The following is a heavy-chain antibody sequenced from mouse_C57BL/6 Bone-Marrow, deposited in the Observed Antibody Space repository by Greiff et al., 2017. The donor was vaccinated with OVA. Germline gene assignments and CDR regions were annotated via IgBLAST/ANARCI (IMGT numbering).Heavy chain of an antibody. J-gene: IGHJ4*01. V-gene: IGHV5-6*01. CDR2: ISSGGSYT. CDR1: GFTFSSYG. CDR3: ARHEFITTVVAYEPYAMDY. Sequence: EVKVVESGGDLVKPGGSLKLSCAASGFTFSSYGMSWVRQTPDKRLEWVATISSGGSYTYYPDSVKGRFTISRDNAKNTLYLQMSSLKSEDTAMYYCARHEFITTVVAYEPYAMDYWGQGTSVTVSS. D-gene: IGHD1-1*01.